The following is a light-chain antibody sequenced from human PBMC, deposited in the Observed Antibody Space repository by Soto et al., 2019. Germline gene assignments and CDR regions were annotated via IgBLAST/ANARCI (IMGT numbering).Light chain of an antibody. CDR1: QSISSW. Sequence: DIQMPQSPSTLSASVGDSVTITCRASQSISSWLAWYQQKPGKAPKLLIYKASSLESGVPSRFSGSGSGTEFTLTISSLQPDDFATYYCQQYNSYSWTFGQGTKVDNK. CDR2: KAS. CDR3: QQYNSYSWT. J-gene: IGKJ1*01. V-gene: IGKV1-5*03.